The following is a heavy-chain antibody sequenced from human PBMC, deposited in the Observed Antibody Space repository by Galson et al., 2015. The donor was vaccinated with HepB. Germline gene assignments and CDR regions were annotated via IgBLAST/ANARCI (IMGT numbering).Heavy chain of an antibody. CDR2: IGGSSTRT. CDR1: GFGIYYNA. CDR3: AKEILHWSFDH. V-gene: IGHV3-23*01. Sequence: SLRLSCAASGFGIYYNAMAWVRQAPGKGLEWVAAIGGSSTRTDYAASVQGRFTISRDTSRNILYLHLNFLRAEDTAVYYCAKEILHWSFDHWGQGTLVTVSS. J-gene: IGHJ4*02. D-gene: IGHD2-8*02.